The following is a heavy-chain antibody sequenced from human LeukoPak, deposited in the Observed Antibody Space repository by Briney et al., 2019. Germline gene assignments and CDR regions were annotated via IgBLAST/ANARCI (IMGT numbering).Heavy chain of an antibody. J-gene: IGHJ6*02. Sequence: SQTLSLTCAISRDSVSSNSAAWNWIRQSPSRGLEWLGRTYYRSKWYNDYAVSVKSRITINPDTSKNQFSLKLSSVTAADTAVYYCAGTHIAAAGQELDVWGQGTTVTVSS. CDR3: AGTHIAAAGQELDV. D-gene: IGHD6-13*01. CDR1: RDSVSSNSAA. CDR2: TYYRSKWYN. V-gene: IGHV6-1*01.